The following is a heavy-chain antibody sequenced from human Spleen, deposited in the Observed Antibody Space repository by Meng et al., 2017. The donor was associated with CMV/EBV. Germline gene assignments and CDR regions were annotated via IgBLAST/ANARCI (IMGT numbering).Heavy chain of an antibody. CDR2: ISSRSNYI. CDR1: GFMFSSYT. CDR3: ARVRFGYSGNDQEYHGMDV. J-gene: IGHJ6*02. D-gene: IGHD3-10*01. Sequence: GESLKISCAASGFMFSSYTMNWVRQAPGKGLEWVSSISSRSNYIYYGDSLKGRFTISRDNAKNSLYLQMNGLRAEDTGVYHCARVRFGYSGNDQEYHGMDVWGQGTTVTVSS. V-gene: IGHV3-21*01.